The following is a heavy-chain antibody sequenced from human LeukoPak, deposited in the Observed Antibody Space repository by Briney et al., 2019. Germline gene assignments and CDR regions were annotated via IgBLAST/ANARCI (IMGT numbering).Heavy chain of an antibody. Sequence: ASVKVSCTASGYTFTGYYMHWVRQAPGQGLEWMGWINPNSGGTNYAQKFQGRVTMTRDTSISTAYMELSRLRSDDTAVYYCARDLAPIPGYCGGDCYSSWFDPWGQGTLVTVSS. CDR2: INPNSGGT. CDR3: ARDLAPIPGYCGGDCYSSWFDP. V-gene: IGHV1-2*02. CDR1: GYTFTGYY. D-gene: IGHD2-21*02. J-gene: IGHJ5*02.